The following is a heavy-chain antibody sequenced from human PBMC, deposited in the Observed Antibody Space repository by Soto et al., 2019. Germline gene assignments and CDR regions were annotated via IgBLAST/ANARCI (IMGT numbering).Heavy chain of an antibody. Sequence: PAETLSLTCTVSGGSISSYYWSWIRQPPGKGLEWIGYIYYSGSTNYNPSLTSRVTISVDTSKNPFSLKLSSVTAADTAVYYCGSPIDVHYSQFTKRTLAIDSSG. J-gene: IGHJ5*01. CDR1: GGSISSYY. D-gene: IGHD2-21*01. V-gene: IGHV4-59*01. CDR2: IYYSGST. CDR3: GSPIDVHYSQFTKRTLAIDS.